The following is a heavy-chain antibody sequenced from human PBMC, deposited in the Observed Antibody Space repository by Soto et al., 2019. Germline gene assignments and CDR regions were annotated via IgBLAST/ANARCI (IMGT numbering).Heavy chain of an antibody. D-gene: IGHD6-19*01. CDR3: ARDASRFSSGWLYYYYGMDV. V-gene: IGHV3-53*01. J-gene: IGHJ6*02. CDR2: IYSGGST. CDR1: GGSFSSNY. Sequence: PSETLSLTCAVYGGSFSSNYMSWVRQAPGKGLEWVSVIYSGGSTYYADSVKGRFTISRDNSKNTLYLQMNSLRAEDTAVYYCARDASRFSSGWLYYYYGMDVWGQGTTVTVSS.